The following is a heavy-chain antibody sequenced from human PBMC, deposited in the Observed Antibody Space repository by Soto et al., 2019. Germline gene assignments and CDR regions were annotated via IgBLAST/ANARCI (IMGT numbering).Heavy chain of an antibody. CDR1: GFTFSSYW. Sequence: GGSLRLSCAASGFTFSSYWMLWVRQAPGKGLVWVSRINSDGSSTSYADSVKGRFTISRDNAKNTLYLQMNSLRAEDTAVYYCARGRSSSSVPSGGYDYWGQGTLVTVSS. CDR3: ARGRSSSSVPSGGYDY. CDR2: INSDGSST. V-gene: IGHV3-74*01. D-gene: IGHD6-6*01. J-gene: IGHJ4*02.